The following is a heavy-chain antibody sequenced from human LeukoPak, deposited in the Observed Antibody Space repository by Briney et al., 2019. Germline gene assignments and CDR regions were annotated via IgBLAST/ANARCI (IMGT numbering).Heavy chain of an antibody. CDR1: GYTFTSYD. J-gene: IGHJ4*02. V-gene: IGHV1-8*02. D-gene: IGHD4-17*01. CDR2: MNPNSGNT. Sequence: ASVKVSCKASGYTFTSYDINWVRQATGQGLEWMGWMNPNSGNTGYAQKIQGRVTMTTDTSTSTAYMELRSLGSDDTAVYYCARDAPGRNYGDYRELDYWGQGTLVTVSS. CDR3: ARDAPGRNYGDYRELDY.